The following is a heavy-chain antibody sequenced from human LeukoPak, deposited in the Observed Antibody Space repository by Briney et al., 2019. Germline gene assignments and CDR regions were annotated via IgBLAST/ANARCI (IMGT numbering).Heavy chain of an antibody. J-gene: IGHJ2*01. V-gene: IGHV2-5*02. CDR1: GFSLSTSGVA. Sequence: SGPTLVNPTQTLTLTCTFSGFSLSTSGVAVGWIRHPPGKALEWLAVIYWDDDKRYSPSLKNRLTITKDTSKNQVVLSVTNMDPVDTATYYCAHTGHYYDRNNANWYFDLWGRGTLVTVSS. CDR2: IYWDDDK. CDR3: AHTGHYYDRNNANWYFDL. D-gene: IGHD3-22*01.